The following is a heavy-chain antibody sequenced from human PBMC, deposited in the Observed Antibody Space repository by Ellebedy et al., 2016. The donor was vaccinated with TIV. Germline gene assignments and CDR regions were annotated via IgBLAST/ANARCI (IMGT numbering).Heavy chain of an antibody. D-gene: IGHD3-10*01. V-gene: IGHV4-34*01. J-gene: IGHJ4*02. CDR1: GGSFNGYF. CDR2: INPSGTA. CDR3: ARARGQYLYGSGSYFTN. Sequence: MPSETLSLTCVVKGGSFNGYFWSRIRQSPGKGLEWLGEINPSGTANYNPSLKSRVTMSVDTPEKQFSLRLTSVTAADTAVYYCARARGQYLYGSGSYFTNWGQGDMVTVSS.